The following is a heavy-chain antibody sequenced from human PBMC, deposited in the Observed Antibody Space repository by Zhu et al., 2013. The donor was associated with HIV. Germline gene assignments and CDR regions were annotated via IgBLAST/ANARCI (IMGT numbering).Heavy chain of an antibody. V-gene: IGHV1-8*02. CDR2: MNPNSGET. D-gene: IGHD6-6*01. CDR1: GYTFTSYD. Sequence: QVQLVQSGAEVKKPGASVKVSCKASGYTFTSYDINWVRQATGQGLEWMGWMNPNSGETIYAQKFQGRVTMTEDTSTDTAYMELSSLRSEDTAVYYCATRIGVAARPFDYWGQGTLVTVSS. CDR3: ATRIGVAARPFDY. J-gene: IGHJ4*02.